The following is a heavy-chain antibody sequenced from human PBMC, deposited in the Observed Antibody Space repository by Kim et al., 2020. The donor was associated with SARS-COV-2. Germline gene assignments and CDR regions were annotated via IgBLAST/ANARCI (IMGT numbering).Heavy chain of an antibody. V-gene: IGHV5-51*01. J-gene: IGHJ6*02. CDR1: GYSFTSYW. CDR2: IYPGDSDT. Sequence: GESLKISCKGSGYSFTSYWIGWVRQMPGKGLEWMGIIYPGDSDTRYSPSFQGQVTISADKSISTAYLQWSSLKASDTAMYYCARHDWVFGSKSRKYGSERNLYYYSGMDVWGQGTTVTVSS. D-gene: IGHD3-10*01. CDR3: ARHDWVFGSKSRKYGSERNLYYYSGMDV.